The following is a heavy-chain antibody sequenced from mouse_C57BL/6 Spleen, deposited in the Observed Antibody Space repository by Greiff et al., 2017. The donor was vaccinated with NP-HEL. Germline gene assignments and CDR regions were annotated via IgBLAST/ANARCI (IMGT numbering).Heavy chain of an antibody. CDR3: ARRGTGRYFDY. CDR2: IHPNSGST. D-gene: IGHD4-1*01. V-gene: IGHV1-64*01. Sequence: QVQLQQPGAELVKPGASVKLSCKASGYTFTSYWMHWVKQRPGQGLEWIGMIHPNSGSTNYNEKFKSKATLTVDKSSSTAYMQLSSLTSEDSAVYYCARRGTGRYFDYWGQGTTLTGSS. J-gene: IGHJ2*01. CDR1: GYTFTSYW.